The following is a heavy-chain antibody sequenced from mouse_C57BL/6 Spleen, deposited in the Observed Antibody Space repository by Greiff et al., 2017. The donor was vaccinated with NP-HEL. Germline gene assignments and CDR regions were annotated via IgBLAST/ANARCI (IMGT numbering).Heavy chain of an antibody. Sequence: QVQLQQSGAELVKPGASVKISCKASGYAFSSYWMNWVKQRPGKGLEWIGQIYPGDGDTNYNGKFKGKATLTADKSSSTAYMQLSSLTSEDSAVYFCAKGRTTVVGDYFDYWGQGTTLTVSS. CDR1: GYAFSSYW. D-gene: IGHD1-1*01. CDR2: IYPGDGDT. V-gene: IGHV1-80*01. CDR3: AKGRTTVVGDYFDY. J-gene: IGHJ2*01.